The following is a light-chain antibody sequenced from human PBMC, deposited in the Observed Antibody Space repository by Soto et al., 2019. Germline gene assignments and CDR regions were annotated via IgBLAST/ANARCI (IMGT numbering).Light chain of an antibody. Sequence: QSALTQPASVSGSPGQSITISCTGTSSDVGTYNLVSWYQQCPGKAPKLMIYEGSKRPSGVSNRFSGSKSGNTASLTISGLQARDEADYYCCSYAGSSTHVVFGGGTQLTVL. V-gene: IGLV2-23*01. CDR1: SSDVGTYNL. J-gene: IGLJ2*01. CDR3: CSYAGSSTHVV. CDR2: EGS.